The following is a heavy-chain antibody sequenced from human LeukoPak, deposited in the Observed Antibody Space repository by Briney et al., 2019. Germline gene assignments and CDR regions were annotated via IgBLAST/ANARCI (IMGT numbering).Heavy chain of an antibody. V-gene: IGHV3-30*07. J-gene: IGHJ6*02. D-gene: IGHD6-13*01. CDR2: ISYDGSNK. CDR1: GFTFSSYA. CDR3: ASRYSSSWYLYYYYGMDV. Sequence: GGSLRLSCAASGFTFSSYAMHWVRQAPGKGLEWVAVISYDGSNKYYADSVKGRFTISRDNSKNTLYLQMNSLRAEDTAVYYCASRYSSSWYLYYYYGMDVWGQGTTVTVSS.